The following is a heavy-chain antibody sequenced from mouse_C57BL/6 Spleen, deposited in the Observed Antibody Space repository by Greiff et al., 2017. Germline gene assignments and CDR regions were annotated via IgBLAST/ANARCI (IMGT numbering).Heavy chain of an antibody. Sequence: EVQLMESGGGLVKPGGSLKLSCAASGFTFSSYAMSWVRQTPEKRLEWVATISDGGSYTYYPDNVKGRFTISRDNAKNNLYLQMSHLKSEDTAMYYCARREDGTWFAYWGQGTLVTVSA. V-gene: IGHV5-4*01. CDR2: ISDGGSYT. CDR3: ARREDGTWFAY. D-gene: IGHD2-3*01. J-gene: IGHJ3*01. CDR1: GFTFSSYA.